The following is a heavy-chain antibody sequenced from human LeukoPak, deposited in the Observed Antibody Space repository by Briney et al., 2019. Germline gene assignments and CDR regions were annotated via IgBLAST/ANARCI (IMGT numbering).Heavy chain of an antibody. J-gene: IGHJ4*02. V-gene: IGHV3-23*01. CDR2: ISGSGGST. D-gene: IGHD6-19*01. CDR1: SXX. CDR3: ARSVDY. Sequence: SXXMSWVRQAXGKVLEWVSAISGSGGSTYYADSVKGRFTISRDNSKNTLYLQMNSLRAEDTAVYYCARSVDYWGQGTLVTVSS.